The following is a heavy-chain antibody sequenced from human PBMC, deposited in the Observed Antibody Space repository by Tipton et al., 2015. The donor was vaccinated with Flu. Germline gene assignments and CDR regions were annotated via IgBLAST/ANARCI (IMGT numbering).Heavy chain of an antibody. CDR1: GGSFSGYY. CDR3: ATHCVGVCSHAFDI. CDR2: INHSGST. J-gene: IGHJ3*02. D-gene: IGHD2-21*02. V-gene: IGHV4-34*01. Sequence: LRLSCTVSGGSFSGYYWSWIRQPPGKGLEWIGEINHSGSTNYNPSLKSRVTISGDTSKNQFSLKLSSVTAADTAVYYCATHCVGVCSHAFDIWGQGTMVTVSS.